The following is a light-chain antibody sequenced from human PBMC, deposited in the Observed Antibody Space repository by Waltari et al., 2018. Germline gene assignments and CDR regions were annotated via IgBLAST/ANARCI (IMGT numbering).Light chain of an antibody. J-gene: IGKJ1*01. CDR2: VAS. Sequence: EIVLTQSPGTLSLSPGERATLSCRASQSVNSDHLACDQPNPGQAPRIRIYVASSRATGIPDRFRGSGYGTDFTLSITRLEPEDFAVYYCQQYGFSPQWTFGQGTKVEIK. V-gene: IGKV3-20*01. CDR3: QQYGFSPQWT. CDR1: QSVNSDH.